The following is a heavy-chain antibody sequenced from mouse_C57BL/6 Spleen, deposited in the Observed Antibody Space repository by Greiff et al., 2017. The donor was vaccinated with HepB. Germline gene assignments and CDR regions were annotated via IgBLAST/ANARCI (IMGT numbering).Heavy chain of an antibody. D-gene: IGHD2-4*01. V-gene: IGHV14-4*01. Sequence: VQLKESGAELVRPGASVKLSCTASGFNIKDDYMHWVKQRPEQGLEWIGWIDPENGDTEYASKFQGKATITADTSSNTAYLQLSSLTSEDTAVYYCTTYDYERAWFAYWGQGTLVTVSA. J-gene: IGHJ3*01. CDR2: IDPENGDT. CDR1: GFNIKDDY. CDR3: TTYDYERAWFAY.